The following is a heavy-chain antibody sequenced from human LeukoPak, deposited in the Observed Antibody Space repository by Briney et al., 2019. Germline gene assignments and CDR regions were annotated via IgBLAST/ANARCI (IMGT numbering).Heavy chain of an antibody. J-gene: IGHJ3*02. Sequence: GGSLRLSCAASGFTFDDYAMHWVRQAPGKGLEWVSGISWNSGSIGYVDSVKGRFTISRDNAKNSLYLQMNSLRAEDTALYYCAKDKDIVVVPAAMGGAFDIWGQGTMVTVSS. CDR1: GFTFDDYA. CDR3: AKDKDIVVVPAAMGGAFDI. CDR2: ISWNSGSI. D-gene: IGHD2-2*01. V-gene: IGHV3-9*01.